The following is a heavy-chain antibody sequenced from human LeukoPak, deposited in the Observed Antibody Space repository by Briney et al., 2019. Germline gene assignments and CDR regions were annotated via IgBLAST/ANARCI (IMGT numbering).Heavy chain of an antibody. Sequence: GGSLRLSCAASRFTFSSYNMNWVRQAPGKGLEWISHISASSGTIYYADSVKGRFTISRDNAKDSLYLQMNSLRAEDTAVYYCSRESRPAALDYWGQGTLVTVSS. D-gene: IGHD2-2*01. V-gene: IGHV3-48*04. CDR2: ISASSGTI. CDR3: SRESRPAALDY. J-gene: IGHJ4*02. CDR1: RFTFSSYN.